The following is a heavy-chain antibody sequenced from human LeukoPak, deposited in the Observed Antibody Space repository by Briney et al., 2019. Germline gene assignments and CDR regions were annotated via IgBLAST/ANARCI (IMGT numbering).Heavy chain of an antibody. J-gene: IGHJ4*02. CDR3: ASFSYGDYSDY. Sequence: SETLSLTCAVYGGSFSGYYWSWIRQPPGKGLEWIGEINHSGSTNYNPSLKSRVTISVDTSKNQFSLKRSSVTAADTAVYYCASFSYGDYSDYWGQGTLVTVSS. CDR1: GGSFSGYY. CDR2: INHSGST. V-gene: IGHV4-34*01. D-gene: IGHD4-17*01.